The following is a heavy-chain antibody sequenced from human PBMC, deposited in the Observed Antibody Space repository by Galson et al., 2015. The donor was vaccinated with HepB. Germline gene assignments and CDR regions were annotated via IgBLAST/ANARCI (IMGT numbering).Heavy chain of an antibody. D-gene: IGHD6-13*01. V-gene: IGHV1-69*04. CDR1: GGTFSSYT. J-gene: IGHJ4*02. CDR3: ARDRGSSWYDY. Sequence: SCKASGGTFSSYTISWVRQAPGQGLERMGRIIPILGIANYAQKFQGRVTITADKSTSTAYMELSSLRSEDTAVYYCARDRGSSWYDYWGQGTLVTVSS. CDR2: IIPILGIA.